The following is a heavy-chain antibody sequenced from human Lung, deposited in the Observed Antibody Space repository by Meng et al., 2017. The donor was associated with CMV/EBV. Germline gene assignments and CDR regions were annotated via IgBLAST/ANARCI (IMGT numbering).Heavy chain of an antibody. Sequence: SCAASVFNFKSCGMHWVREAPGRGLEWVSVIRYDGSNKNYEDAVRGRFTISRDNYKNTLYLQMNSLTVEDTALYYCEKSSKAVAGWFDSWGQGALVTVSS. D-gene: IGHD2-15*01. V-gene: IGHV3-30*02. J-gene: IGHJ5*01. CDR2: IRYDGSNK. CDR1: VFNFKSCG. CDR3: EKSSKAVAGWFDS.